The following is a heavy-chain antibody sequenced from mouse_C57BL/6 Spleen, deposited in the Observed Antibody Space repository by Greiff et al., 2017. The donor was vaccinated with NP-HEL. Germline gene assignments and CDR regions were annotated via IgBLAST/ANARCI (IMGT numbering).Heavy chain of an antibody. J-gene: IGHJ1*03. CDR3: TRSYGYDGYWYFDV. Sequence: EVKLVESGGGLVQPGGSMKLSCAASGFTFSDAWMDWVRQSPEKGLEWVAEIRNKANNHATYYAESVKGRFTISRDDSKSSVYLQMNSLRAEDTVIYYCTRSYGYDGYWYFDVWGTGTTVTVSS. CDR1: GFTFSDAW. D-gene: IGHD2-2*01. CDR2: IRNKANNHAT. V-gene: IGHV6-6*01.